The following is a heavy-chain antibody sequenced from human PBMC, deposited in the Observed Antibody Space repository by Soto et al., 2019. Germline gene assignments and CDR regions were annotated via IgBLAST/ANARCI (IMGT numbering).Heavy chain of an antibody. CDR1: GGSFSGFY. J-gene: IGHJ4*02. D-gene: IGHD6-19*01. V-gene: IGHV4-34*01. Sequence: QVQLQQWGAGLLKPSETLSLTCAVFGGSFSGFYWTWIRQPPGKGLEWIGEINHSGSTNYNPSLTSRVTISIDTSKNQFSLKLDSVTAADTAVYYCTYGSGWYALLWGQGTLVTVSS. CDR3: TYGSGWYALL. CDR2: INHSGST.